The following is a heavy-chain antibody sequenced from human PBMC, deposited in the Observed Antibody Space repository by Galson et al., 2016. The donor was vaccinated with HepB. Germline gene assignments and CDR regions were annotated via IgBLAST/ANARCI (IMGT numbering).Heavy chain of an antibody. J-gene: IGHJ4*02. CDR2: ISGYNGDT. D-gene: IGHD6-19*01. CDR3: ARLTISSGWPRSDF. CDR1: GCIFGTHG. V-gene: IGHV1-18*01. Sequence: SVKVSCKASGCIFGTHGINWVRQAPGQGLEWMGWISGYNGDTRSAQNFQGRVTLTMDTSTSTAYMEMRNLRSDDTAVYFCARLTISSGWPRSDFWGQGTLVAVSS.